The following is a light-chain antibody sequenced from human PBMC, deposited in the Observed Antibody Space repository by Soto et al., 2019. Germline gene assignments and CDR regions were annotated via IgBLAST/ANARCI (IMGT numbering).Light chain of an antibody. J-gene: IGKJ5*01. CDR3: QQYNNWHPIT. CDR1: QSVSIK. V-gene: IGKV3-15*01. CDR2: DTS. Sequence: EILMTQSPSTLSVSPGERATLSCGASQSVSIKLAWYQQKPGQAPRLLIYDTSTRATGIPARFSGSGSGTEFTLTISSLQYEDFAVYYCQQYNNWHPITFGQGTRLEIK.